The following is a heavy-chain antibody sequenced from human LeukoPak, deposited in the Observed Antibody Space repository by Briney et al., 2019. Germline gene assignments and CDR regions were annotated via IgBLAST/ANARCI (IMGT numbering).Heavy chain of an antibody. D-gene: IGHD3-3*01. CDR1: GGTITSYY. V-gene: IGHV4-59*01. CDR3: ARDLGPTYYDFWSGRQGIGMDV. J-gene: IGHJ6*02. CDR2: IYYNRGS. Sequence: SETLSLTCTVSGGTITSYYLSWIRQPPGQGLEWIGYIYYNRGSNYNPSLKSRGTISVDTSKNQFSLKLSSVTAADTAVYYCARDLGPTYYDFWSGRQGIGMDVWGQGTTVTVSS.